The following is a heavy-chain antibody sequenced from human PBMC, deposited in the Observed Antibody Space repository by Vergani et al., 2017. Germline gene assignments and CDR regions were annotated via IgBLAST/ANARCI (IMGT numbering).Heavy chain of an antibody. V-gene: IGHV1-24*01. CDR1: GYSLTELT. CDR2: FDPEHGEV. CDR3: AIVTDYYDNSCYYLDY. J-gene: IGHJ4*02. Sequence: QVQLVQSGSEVSKPGASVKVSCQVSGYSLTELTIHWVRQAPGKGLEWMGGFDPEHGEVTFAHHIQGRVTMTEDRSTDTAYMELSSLRPEDTALYYCAIVTDYYDNSCYYLDYWGQGTLVTVSS. D-gene: IGHD3-22*01.